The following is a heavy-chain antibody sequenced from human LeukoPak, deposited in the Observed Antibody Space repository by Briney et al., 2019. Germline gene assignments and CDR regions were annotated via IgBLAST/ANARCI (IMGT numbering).Heavy chain of an antibody. CDR1: GGSISSSSYY. V-gene: IGHV4-31*03. CDR3: ASYGDTFDY. Sequence: SETLSLTCTVSGGSISSSSYYWGWIRQPPGKGLEWIGYIYYSGSTYYNPSLKSRVTISVDTSKNQFSLKLSSVTAADTAVYYCASYGDTFDYWGQGTLVTVSS. J-gene: IGHJ4*02. D-gene: IGHD5-18*01. CDR2: IYYSGST.